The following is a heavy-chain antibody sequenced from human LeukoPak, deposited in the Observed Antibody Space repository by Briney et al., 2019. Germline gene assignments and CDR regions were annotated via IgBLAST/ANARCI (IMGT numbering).Heavy chain of an antibody. Sequence: GGSLRLSCAASGFTFSDYYMSWIRQAPGKGLEWVAFIRYDGSNKYYADSVKGRFTISRDNSKNTLYLQMNSLRAEDTAVYYCAKDRFDYYDSHRYFDYWGQGTLVTVSS. J-gene: IGHJ4*02. CDR3: AKDRFDYYDSHRYFDY. CDR2: IRYDGSNK. D-gene: IGHD3-22*01. V-gene: IGHV3-30*02. CDR1: GFTFSDYY.